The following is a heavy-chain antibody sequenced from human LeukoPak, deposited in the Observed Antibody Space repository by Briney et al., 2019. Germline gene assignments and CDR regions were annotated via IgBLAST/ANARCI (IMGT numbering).Heavy chain of an antibody. CDR3: ATESIAARHIDY. J-gene: IGHJ4*02. CDR2: IYSGGST. D-gene: IGHD6-6*01. V-gene: IGHV3-66*01. CDR1: GFTFSSNY. Sequence: GGSLRLSCAASGFTFSSNYMSWVRQAPGKGLERVSVIYSGGSTYYADSVKGRFSISRDNSKNTLYLQMNSLRAEDTAVYYCATESIAARHIDYWGQGTLVTVSS.